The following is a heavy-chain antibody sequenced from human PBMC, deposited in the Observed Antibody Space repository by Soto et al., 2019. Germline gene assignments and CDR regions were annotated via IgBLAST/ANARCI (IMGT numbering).Heavy chain of an antibody. D-gene: IGHD3-9*01. CDR2: INHSGST. J-gene: IGHJ6*02. CDR3: ARRGYDILTGYYGGYYGMDV. Sequence: SETLSLTCAVYGGSFSGYYWSWIRQPPGKGLEWIGEINHSGSTNYNPPLKSRVTISVDTSKNQFSLKLSSVTAADTAVYYCARRGYDILTGYYGGYYGMDVWGRGTTVTVSS. V-gene: IGHV4-34*01. CDR1: GGSFSGYY.